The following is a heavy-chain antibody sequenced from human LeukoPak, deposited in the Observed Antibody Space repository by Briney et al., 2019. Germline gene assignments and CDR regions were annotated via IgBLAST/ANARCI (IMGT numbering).Heavy chain of an antibody. CDR1: GYTFTGYY. V-gene: IGHV1-46*01. Sequence: ASVKVSCKASGYTFTGYYMHWVRQSPGQGLEWMGIINPSGGSRSYAQKFQGRVTMTSDMSTSTLYMELSRLRSEDTAVYYCARGWSSSWYAFDIWGQGTMVTVSS. D-gene: IGHD6-13*01. CDR3: ARGWSSSWYAFDI. J-gene: IGHJ3*02. CDR2: INPSGGSR.